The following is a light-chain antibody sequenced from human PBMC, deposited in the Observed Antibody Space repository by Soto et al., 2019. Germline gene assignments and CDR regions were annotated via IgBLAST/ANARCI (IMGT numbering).Light chain of an antibody. CDR2: GNS. J-gene: IGLJ3*02. CDR1: SSNIGFNA. Sequence: QSVLTQPPSASGTPGQRVTLSCSGGSSNIGFNAVNWYQQLPGAAPKLLMHGNSQRPPGVPERFSGSKSGASASLAIIGLRTEDEADYYCAAWDDSLSGVVFGGGTKLTVL. CDR3: AAWDDSLSGVV. V-gene: IGLV1-47*02.